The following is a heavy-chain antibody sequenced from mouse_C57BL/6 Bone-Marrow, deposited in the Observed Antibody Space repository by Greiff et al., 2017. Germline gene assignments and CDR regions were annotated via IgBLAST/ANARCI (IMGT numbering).Heavy chain of an antibody. CDR1: GYTFTSYW. V-gene: IGHV1-64*01. CDR2: IHPNSGST. D-gene: IGHD1-1*01. Sequence: VQLQQPGAELVKPGASVKLSCKASGYTFTSYWMHWVKQRPGQGLEWIGMIHPNSGSTNYNEKFKSKATLTVDKSSSTAYMQLSHLTSEDSAVYYCAREGGLLRFAEWGQGTLVTVSA. CDR3: AREGGLLRFAE. J-gene: IGHJ3*01.